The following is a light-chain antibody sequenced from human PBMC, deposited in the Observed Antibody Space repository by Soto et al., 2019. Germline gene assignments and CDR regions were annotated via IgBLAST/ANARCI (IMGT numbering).Light chain of an antibody. Sequence: IQMTQSPSAMSASVGDRVTITCRASRGITNYVAWFQQKPGQVPKRLIYAASSLQRGVPSRFSGSGSGTEFTLTISSLQPEDFATYYCLQHNTYPHTFGQGTKLEIK. CDR2: AAS. CDR1: RGITNY. J-gene: IGKJ2*01. CDR3: LQHNTYPHT. V-gene: IGKV1-17*03.